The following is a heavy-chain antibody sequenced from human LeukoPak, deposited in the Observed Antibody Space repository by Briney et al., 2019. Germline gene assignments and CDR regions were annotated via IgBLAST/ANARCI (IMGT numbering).Heavy chain of an antibody. CDR1: GGTFSSYT. V-gene: IGHV1-69*02. CDR2: IIPILGIA. CDR3: ARDYENCSSTSCRLFQH. Sequence: SVKVSXKASGGTFSSYTISWVRQAPGQGLEWIGRIIPILGIANYAQKFQGRVTITADKSTSTAYMELSSLRSEDTAVYYWARDYENCSSTSCRLFQHWGQGTLVTVSS. J-gene: IGHJ1*01. D-gene: IGHD2-2*01.